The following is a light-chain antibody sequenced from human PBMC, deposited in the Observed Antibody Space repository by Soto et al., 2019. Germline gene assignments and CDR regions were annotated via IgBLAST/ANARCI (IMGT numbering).Light chain of an antibody. CDR1: QTIDSW. V-gene: IGKV1-5*03. CDR3: QQYNG. J-gene: IGKJ3*01. CDR2: KAS. Sequence: DIQMTQSPSTLSASVGDRVTITCRASQTIDSWLALYQQRPGKAPKLLIYKASSLESGVPSRFSGSGSGTEFTLTISSLQPDDFATYYCQQYNGFGPGTKVDIK.